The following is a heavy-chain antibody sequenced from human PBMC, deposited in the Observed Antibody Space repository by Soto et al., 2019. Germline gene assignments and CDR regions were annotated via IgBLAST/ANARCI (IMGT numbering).Heavy chain of an antibody. CDR3: ARAPETPTIFGVVRPYFFDF. Sequence: QVQLQESGPGLVKSSQTLSLTCTVSGGSISSGGSYWSWIRQRPGKGLEWIGYIFYSDSFYYTPSLKGRVVRFADTSNNQFTLKLSSVTDADTAVYYRARAPETPTIFGVVRPYFFDFWGQGTLVTVSS. D-gene: IGHD3-3*01. CDR2: IFYSDSF. V-gene: IGHV4-31*03. CDR1: GGSISSGGSY. J-gene: IGHJ4*02.